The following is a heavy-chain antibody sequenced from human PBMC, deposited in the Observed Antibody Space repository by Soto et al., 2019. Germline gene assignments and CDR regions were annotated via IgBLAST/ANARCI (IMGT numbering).Heavy chain of an antibody. CDR1: GFSLSDRY. D-gene: IGHD3-22*01. CDR3: VSAMYYTDSRGYTRCFDY. CDR2: SRDKAQGYST. V-gene: IGHV3-72*01. Sequence: EVQLVESGGGLVQPGGSLRLSCAASGFSLSDRYIDWVRQAPGKGLEWVGRSRDKAQGYSTEYAASVKGRFTTSRDDSKTSMLLQMNSLKTEDTAVYYCVSAMYYTDSRGYTRCFDYWGQGTLVTVSS. J-gene: IGHJ4*02.